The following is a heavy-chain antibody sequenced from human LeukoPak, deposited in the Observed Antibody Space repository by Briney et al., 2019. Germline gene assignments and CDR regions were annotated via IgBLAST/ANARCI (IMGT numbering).Heavy chain of an antibody. Sequence: GGSLRLSCAASGFTFSRYSMHWGRQAPGKGLEWVADIWYDGSNKYYADSVKGRFTIYRDNSKNNLYLQMNSLRAEDTAVYYCARDRRSTWSSSDAFDIWGQGTMVTVSS. CDR3: ARDRRSTWSSSDAFDI. V-gene: IGHV3-33*01. D-gene: IGHD2-2*01. J-gene: IGHJ3*02. CDR1: GFTFSRYS. CDR2: IWYDGSNK.